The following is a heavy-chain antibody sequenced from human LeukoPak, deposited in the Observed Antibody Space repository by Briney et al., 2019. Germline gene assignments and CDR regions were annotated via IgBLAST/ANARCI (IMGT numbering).Heavy chain of an antibody. J-gene: IGHJ4*02. CDR1: GFTFSSYG. D-gene: IGHD3-22*01. CDR3: ARDNDHYYDSSGYTEAYYFDY. Sequence: GGSLRLSCVASGFTFSSYGMYWVRQAPGKGLEWVAVIWYDGSNKYYADSVKGRFTISRDNSKNTLYLQMNSLRAEDTAVYYCARDNDHYYDSSGYTEAYYFDYWGQGTLVTVSS. CDR2: IWYDGSNK. V-gene: IGHV3-33*01.